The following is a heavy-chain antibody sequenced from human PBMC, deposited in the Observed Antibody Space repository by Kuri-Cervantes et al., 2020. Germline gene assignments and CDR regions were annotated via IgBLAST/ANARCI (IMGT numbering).Heavy chain of an antibody. Sequence: GESLKISCAASGFTFSSYAMHWVRQAPGKGLEWVAVISYDGSNKYYADSVKGRFTISRDNSKNTLYLQMNSLRAEDTAVYYCAKDDGEGGDSITMAHWGQGTLVTVSS. V-gene: IGHV3-30-3*01. CDR1: GFTFSSYA. D-gene: IGHD3-10*01. CDR3: AKDDGEGGDSITMAH. J-gene: IGHJ1*01. CDR2: ISYDGSNK.